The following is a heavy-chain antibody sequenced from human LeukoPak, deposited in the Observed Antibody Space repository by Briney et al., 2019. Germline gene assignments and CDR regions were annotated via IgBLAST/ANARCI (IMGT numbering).Heavy chain of an antibody. V-gene: IGHV3-48*03. J-gene: IGHJ5*01. CDR2: ISICGTTI. Sequence: GGALRLSCAASGCSFSHYEMNWVRQAPGTGLEWLSQISICGTTIHYADSEKGPFTICRDNAKNMVYLKMNSLRADATAIYYCTRAITYFYGAVRYDWFDSWGQGTRVTVSS. D-gene: IGHD3-10*01. CDR3: TRAITYFYGAVRYDWFDS. CDR1: GCSFSHYE.